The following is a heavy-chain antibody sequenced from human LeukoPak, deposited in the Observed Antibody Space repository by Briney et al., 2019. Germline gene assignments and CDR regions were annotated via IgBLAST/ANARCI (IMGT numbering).Heavy chain of an antibody. CDR2: ISAYNGNT. Sequence: GASVKVSCKASGYTFTNYGITWVRQAPGQGLEWMGWISAYNGNTYYAQKLQGRVTMTTDTSTSTAYMELRSLRSDDTAVYYCARDRMGTMSEPDDYWGQGTLVTVS. D-gene: IGHD1-7*01. CDR3: ARDRMGTMSEPDDY. J-gene: IGHJ4*02. CDR1: GYTFTNYG. V-gene: IGHV1-18*01.